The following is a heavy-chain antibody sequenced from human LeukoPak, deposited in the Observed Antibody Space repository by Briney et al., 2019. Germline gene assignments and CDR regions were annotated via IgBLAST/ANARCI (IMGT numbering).Heavy chain of an antibody. CDR2: ISSSSSYT. V-gene: IGHV3-11*05. D-gene: IGHD4-23*01. J-gene: IGHJ4*02. CDR3: ARVDYGGTYFDY. CDR1: GFTFSDYY. Sequence: GGSLRLSCAASGFTFSDYYMSRIRQAPGKGLEWVSYISSSSSYTNYADSVKGRFTISRDNAKNSLYLQMNSLRAEDTAVYYCARVDYGGTYFDYWGQGTLVTVSS.